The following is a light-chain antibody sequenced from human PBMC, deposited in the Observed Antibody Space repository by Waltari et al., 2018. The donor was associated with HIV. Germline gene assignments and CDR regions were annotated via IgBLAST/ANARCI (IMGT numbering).Light chain of an antibody. CDR2: LAS. V-gene: IGKV2-28*01. J-gene: IGKJ2*01. CDR3: MQALQTPST. CDR1: QSLMHTNGYNY. Sequence: DIVMTQSPRSLPVTPGEPASISCRSSQSLMHTNGYNYLDWYLQKPGKSPQLLFSLASNRASGVPDRFSGSASGSDFTLKISRVESEDVGIYYCMQALQTPSTFGQGTKLEIK.